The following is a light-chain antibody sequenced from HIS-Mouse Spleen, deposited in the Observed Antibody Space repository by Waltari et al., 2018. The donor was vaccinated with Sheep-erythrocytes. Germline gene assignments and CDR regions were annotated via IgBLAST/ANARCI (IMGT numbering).Light chain of an antibody. CDR3: CSYAGSYNHV. CDR1: SSDVGCYHY. V-gene: IGLV2-11*01. Sequence: QSALTQPRSVSGSPGQSVTISCTGTSSDVGCYHYASWYQHHPGKAPKLMIYDVSKRPSGVPDRFSGSKSGNTASLTISGLQAEDEADYYCCSYAGSYNHVFATGTKVTVL. J-gene: IGLJ1*01. CDR2: DVS.